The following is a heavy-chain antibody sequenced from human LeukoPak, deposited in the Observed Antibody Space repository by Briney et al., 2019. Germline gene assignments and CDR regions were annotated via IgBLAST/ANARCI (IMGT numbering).Heavy chain of an antibody. CDR3: ARHLRGATIYYEY. Sequence: SETLSLTCTVSGGSISSSSYYWAWIRQSPGKGLQWIASISYSVTTYYNPSLKRRVTISIDTSKNQFSLKLSSVTAADTAVYYCARHLRGATIYYEYWGQGTLVTVSS. J-gene: IGHJ4*02. CDR2: ISYSVTT. V-gene: IGHV4-39*01. D-gene: IGHD1-26*01. CDR1: GGSISSSSYY.